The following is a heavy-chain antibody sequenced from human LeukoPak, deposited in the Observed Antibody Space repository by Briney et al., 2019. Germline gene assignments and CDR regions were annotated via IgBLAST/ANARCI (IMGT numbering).Heavy chain of an antibody. Sequence: PSETLSLTCTVSGYSISSGYYWGWIRQPPGKGLEWIGSIYHSGSTYYNPSLKSRVTISVDTSKNQFSLNLTSVTAADTAVYYCARETWDAFDIWGQGTMVTVSS. CDR2: IYHSGST. J-gene: IGHJ3*02. CDR1: GYSISSGYY. CDR3: ARETWDAFDI. V-gene: IGHV4-38-2*02.